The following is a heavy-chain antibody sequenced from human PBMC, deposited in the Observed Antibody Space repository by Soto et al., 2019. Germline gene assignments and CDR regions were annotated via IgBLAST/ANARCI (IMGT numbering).Heavy chain of an antibody. CDR1: GYSFTSYW. Sequence: RGESLKISCKGSGYSFTSYWISWVRQMPGKGLEWMGRIDPSDSYTNYSPSFQGHVTISADKSISTAYLQWSSLKASDTAMYYCARHARRKYNWNPQYYFDYWGQGTLVTVSS. D-gene: IGHD1-20*01. V-gene: IGHV5-10-1*01. CDR3: ARHARRKYNWNPQYYFDY. CDR2: IDPSDSYT. J-gene: IGHJ4*02.